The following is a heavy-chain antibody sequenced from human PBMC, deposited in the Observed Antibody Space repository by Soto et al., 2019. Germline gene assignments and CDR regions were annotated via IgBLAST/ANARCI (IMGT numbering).Heavy chain of an antibody. CDR1: GYTFTSYA. Sequence: ASVKVSCKASGYTFTSYAMHWVRQAPGQRLEWMGWINAGNGNTKYSQKFQGRVTITRDTSASTAYMELSSLRSEDTAVYYCASDWRIAAALGPSYYYYYGMDVWGQGTTVTVSS. J-gene: IGHJ6*02. CDR3: ASDWRIAAALGPSYYYYYGMDV. CDR2: INAGNGNT. D-gene: IGHD6-13*01. V-gene: IGHV1-3*01.